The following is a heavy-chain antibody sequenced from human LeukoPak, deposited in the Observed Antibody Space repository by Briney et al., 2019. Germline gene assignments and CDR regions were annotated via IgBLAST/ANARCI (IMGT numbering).Heavy chain of an antibody. D-gene: IGHD2-15*01. J-gene: IGHJ4*02. Sequence: PGGSLRLSCAASGXIFSSYTMSWVRQAPGKGLEWVSAIIGSGANTYYADSVRGRFTISRDNSKNTLYLQMNSLRAEDTAVYYCTPDPLDSWGQGTLVTVSS. V-gene: IGHV3-23*01. CDR3: TPDPLDS. CDR2: IIGSGANT. CDR1: GXIFSSYT.